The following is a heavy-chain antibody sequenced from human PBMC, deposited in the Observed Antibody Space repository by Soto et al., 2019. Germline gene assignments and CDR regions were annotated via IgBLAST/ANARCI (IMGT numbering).Heavy chain of an antibody. CDR3: ARPANTVADHFDL. D-gene: IGHD4-17*01. Sequence: ESLTISRQVSGYTFTIYWIGLVRQMPGKGLEWMGIIYPSDSDTRYSPSFQGQVTISADQSINTAYLQWDSLKASDTAIYYCARPANTVADHFDLWGQGTPVTVSS. CDR2: IYPSDSDT. CDR1: GYTFTIYW. J-gene: IGHJ4*02. V-gene: IGHV5-51*01.